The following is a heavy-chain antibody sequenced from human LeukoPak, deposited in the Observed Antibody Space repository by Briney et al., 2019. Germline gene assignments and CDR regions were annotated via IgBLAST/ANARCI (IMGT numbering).Heavy chain of an antibody. V-gene: IGHV1-8*01. D-gene: IGHD5-18*01. CDR1: GYTFTSYD. J-gene: IGHJ5*02. CDR3: AREGGYGRHNWFDP. CDR2: MNPNSGNT. Sequence: ASVKVSCKASGYTFTSYDINWVRQATGQGLEWMGWMNPNSGNTGYAQKFQGRVTMTRNTSISTACMELSSLRSEDTAVYYCAREGGYGRHNWFDPWGQGTLVTVSS.